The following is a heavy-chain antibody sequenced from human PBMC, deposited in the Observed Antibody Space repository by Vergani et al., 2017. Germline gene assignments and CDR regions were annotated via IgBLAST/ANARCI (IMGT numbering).Heavy chain of an antibody. CDR2: ISYDGSNK. D-gene: IGHD6-13*01. V-gene: IGHV3-30*03. CDR1: GFTFSSYG. CDR3: AELVRDY. Sequence: QVQLVESGGGVVQPGRSLRLSCAASGFTFSSYGMHWVRQAPGKGLEWVAVISYDGSNKYYADSVKGRFTISRDNSKNTLYLQMNSLRAEDTAVYYCAELVRDYWGQGTLVTVSS. J-gene: IGHJ4*02.